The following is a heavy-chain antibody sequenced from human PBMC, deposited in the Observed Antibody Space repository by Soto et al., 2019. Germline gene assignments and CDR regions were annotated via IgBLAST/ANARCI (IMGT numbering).Heavy chain of an antibody. CDR3: ARENRSDGSGSVGPYYYYGMDV. V-gene: IGHV1-18*01. Sequence: QVQLVQSGAEVKKPGASVKVSCKASGYTFTSYGISWVRQAPGQGLEWMGWISAYNGNTNYAQKLQGRVTMTTDTSTRTAYMELRSLRSDDTAVYYCARENRSDGSGSVGPYYYYGMDVWGQGTTVTVSS. J-gene: IGHJ6*02. D-gene: IGHD3-10*01. CDR2: ISAYNGNT. CDR1: GYTFTSYG.